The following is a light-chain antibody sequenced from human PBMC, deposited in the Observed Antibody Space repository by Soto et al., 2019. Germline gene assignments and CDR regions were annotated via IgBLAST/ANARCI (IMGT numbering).Light chain of an antibody. J-gene: IGKJ3*01. V-gene: IGKV3-20*01. CDR3: QHYGDSAPFT. CDR2: RTS. Sequence: EVVLTQYPGTLSLSPGQRATLSCRTSQSISTTYLAWYQQRPGQAPRLLMSRTSRRATGIPDRISGSGSGTDFTLSISRLEPEDFAVYYCQHYGDSAPFTFGPGTRVDVK. CDR1: QSISTTY.